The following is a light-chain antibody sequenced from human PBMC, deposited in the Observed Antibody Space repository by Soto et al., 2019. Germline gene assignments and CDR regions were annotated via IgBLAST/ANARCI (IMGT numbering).Light chain of an antibody. Sequence: EIVLTQSPGPLSLSPGERATLSCRASQSISSSYLAWYQQKPGQAPRPLIYGASSRATGIPDRFSGSGSGTDFTLTISRLEPEDFAVYYCQQYVSSPWTFGQGTKVEIK. CDR1: QSISSSY. CDR3: QQYVSSPWT. V-gene: IGKV3-20*01. CDR2: GAS. J-gene: IGKJ1*01.